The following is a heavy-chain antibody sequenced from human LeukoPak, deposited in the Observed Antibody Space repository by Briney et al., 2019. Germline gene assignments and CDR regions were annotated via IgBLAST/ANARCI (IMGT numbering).Heavy chain of an antibody. CDR1: GGSFSGYY. CDR2: INHSGST. J-gene: IGHJ4*02. CDR3: ARLGAYDYVWGSYRHPGRLDS. D-gene: IGHD3-16*02. Sequence: SETLSLTCAVYGGSFSGYYWSWIRQPPGKGLWWIVEINHSGSTNYNPSLKSRVTISVDTSKNHVSLKLSSVTAAATAVYSCARLGAYDYVWGSYRHPGRLDSWGQGTLVTVSS. V-gene: IGHV4-34*01.